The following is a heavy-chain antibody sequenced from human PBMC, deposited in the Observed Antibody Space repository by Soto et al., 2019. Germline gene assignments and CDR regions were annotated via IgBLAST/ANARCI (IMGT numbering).Heavy chain of an antibody. CDR1: GFTFSSYG. CDR2: ISYDGSNK. Sequence: PGGSLRLSCAASGFTFSSYGMHWVRQAPGKGLEWVAVISYDGSNKYYADSVKGRFTISRDNSKNTLYLQMNSLRAEDTAVYYCAKQDIVVVPAATNAFDIWGQGTMVIVSS. V-gene: IGHV3-30*18. D-gene: IGHD2-2*01. J-gene: IGHJ3*02. CDR3: AKQDIVVVPAATNAFDI.